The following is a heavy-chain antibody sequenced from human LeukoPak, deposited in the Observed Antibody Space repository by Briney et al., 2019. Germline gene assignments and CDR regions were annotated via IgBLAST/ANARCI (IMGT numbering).Heavy chain of an antibody. CDR2: MNPNSGNT. D-gene: IGHD3-10*01. J-gene: IGHJ4*02. Sequence: ASVKVSCKASGYTFTSYDINWVRQATGQGLEWMGWMNPNSGNTGYAQKFQGRVTITRNTSISTAYMELSSLRSEDTAVYYCARDPMVRGVITYYFDYWGQGTLVTVSS. CDR1: GYTFTSYD. V-gene: IGHV1-8*03. CDR3: ARDPMVRGVITYYFDY.